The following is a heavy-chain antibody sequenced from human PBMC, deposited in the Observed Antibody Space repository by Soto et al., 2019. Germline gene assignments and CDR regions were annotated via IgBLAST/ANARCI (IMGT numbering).Heavy chain of an antibody. CDR3: AKAIQLWSSVLDL. CDR2: ISGSGDIT. J-gene: IGHJ2*01. Sequence: PGGSLRLSWAACGFTFISYSMSWVRQAPGNGLEWVSAISGSGDITYYADSVKGRFTISRDNSKNTLYLQMNSLRPEDTAVYYCAKAIQLWSSVLDLWGRGTLVTVSS. CDR1: GFTFISYS. V-gene: IGHV3-23*01. D-gene: IGHD5-18*01.